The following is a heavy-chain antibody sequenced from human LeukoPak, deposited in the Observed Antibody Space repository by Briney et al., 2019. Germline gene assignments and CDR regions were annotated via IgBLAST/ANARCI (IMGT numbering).Heavy chain of an antibody. Sequence: GGSLRLSCCASGFTFNTYPMHWVRQSPGKGLEWVAVTSHDESYKFYAESVKGRFTISRDNSNNTLYLQMNTLRPEDTSVYYCARDRLFYFHSPDYRAGYFYAMDVWGQGTTVTVSS. V-gene: IGHV3-30-3*01. CDR1: GFTFNTYP. J-gene: IGHJ6*02. D-gene: IGHD3-22*01. CDR2: TSHDESYK. CDR3: ARDRLFYFHSPDYRAGYFYAMDV.